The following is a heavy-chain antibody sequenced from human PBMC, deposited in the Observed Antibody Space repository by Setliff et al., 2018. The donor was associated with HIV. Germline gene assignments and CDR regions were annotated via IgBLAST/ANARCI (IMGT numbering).Heavy chain of an antibody. J-gene: IGHJ3*02. Sequence: GGSLRLSCAVSGFTFSNYAMHWVRQASGKGLEWVAVISYDGNYKYYSDSVKGRFTISRDNSKNTLYLQMDSLRPKDTAVYSCAREGRQDSRSTYLGAFDIWGQGTMVTVSS. CDR2: ISYDGNYK. V-gene: IGHV3-30*04. D-gene: IGHD3-22*01. CDR1: GFTFSNYA. CDR3: AREGRQDSRSTYLGAFDI.